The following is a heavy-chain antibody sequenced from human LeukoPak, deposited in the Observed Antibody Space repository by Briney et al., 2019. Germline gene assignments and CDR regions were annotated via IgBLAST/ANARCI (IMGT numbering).Heavy chain of an antibody. CDR1: GFTFNTYA. J-gene: IGHJ4*02. CDR3: AKRSVSTSYYFDY. CDR2: IGAAGTT. D-gene: IGHD1-1*01. V-gene: IGHV3-23*01. Sequence: HPGGSLRLSCAASGFTFNTYAMSWVRQAPGEGLEWVSTIGAAGTTLYADSVKGRVTISRDNSKNTLYLQMNSLRAEDTAVYYCAKRSVSTSYYFDYWGQGTLVTVSS.